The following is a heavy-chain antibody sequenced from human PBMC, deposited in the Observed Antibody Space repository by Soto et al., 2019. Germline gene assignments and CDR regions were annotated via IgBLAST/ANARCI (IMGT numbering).Heavy chain of an antibody. D-gene: IGHD3-22*01. V-gene: IGHV4-30-2*01. CDR2: IYHSGST. J-gene: IGHJ4*02. CDR3: ARDSRSGYYLEY. CDR1: GDSISSGGYS. Sequence: QLQLQESGSGLVKPSQTLSLTCAVSGDSISSGGYSWNWIRQPPGKGLEWIGYIYHSGSTDYNPSLKSRVTITADSSNNQFSLTLRSVTAADTAVYYCARDSRSGYYLEYWGQGTLVTVSS.